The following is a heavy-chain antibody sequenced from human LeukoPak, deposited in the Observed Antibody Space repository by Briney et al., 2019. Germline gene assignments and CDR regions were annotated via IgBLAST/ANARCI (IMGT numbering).Heavy chain of an antibody. V-gene: IGHV4-59*01. J-gene: IGHJ5*02. D-gene: IGHD3-10*01. Sequence: SETLSLTCTVSDGAIAGYSWSWIRQAPGKGLEWIGYIYYSGDTNYNPSLQSRVTVSVDTSKNQFSLRLTSVSAADTAVHYCVRGPYGSGISNWFDPWGQGTQVIVSS. CDR2: IYYSGDT. CDR3: VRGPYGSGISNWFDP. CDR1: DGAIAGYS.